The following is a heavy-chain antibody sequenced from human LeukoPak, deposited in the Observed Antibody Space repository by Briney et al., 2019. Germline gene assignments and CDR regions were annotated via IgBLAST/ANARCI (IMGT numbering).Heavy chain of an antibody. D-gene: IGHD3-22*01. Sequence: SETLSLTCAVSGGSISSGGYSWSWIRQPPGKGLEWIGYIYHSGSTYYNPSLKSRVTISVDTSKNQFSLKLSSVTAADTAVYYCARGMIYDSSGYYYGYWGQGTLVTVSS. J-gene: IGHJ4*02. V-gene: IGHV4-30-2*01. CDR2: IYHSGST. CDR1: GGSISSGGYS. CDR3: ARGMIYDSSGYYYGY.